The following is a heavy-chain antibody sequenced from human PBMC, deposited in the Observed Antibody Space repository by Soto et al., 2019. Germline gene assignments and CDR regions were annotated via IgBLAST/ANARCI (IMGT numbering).Heavy chain of an antibody. CDR2: MNPNSGYT. Sequence: QVQLVQSGAEVKKPGASVKVSCKASGYTFNNYDIHWVRQATGQGLEWVGWMNPNSGYTEFAQKFQGRVSMTRNTSISTAYMELSSLRYEDTAMYYCARGPRVRADTIFGVVIVLDIWGKGTTVTVSS. J-gene: IGHJ6*04. V-gene: IGHV1-8*01. CDR3: ARGPRVRADTIFGVVIVLDI. CDR1: GYTFNNYD. D-gene: IGHD3-3*01.